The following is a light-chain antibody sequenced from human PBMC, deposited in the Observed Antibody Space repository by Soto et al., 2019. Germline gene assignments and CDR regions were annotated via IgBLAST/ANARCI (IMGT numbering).Light chain of an antibody. V-gene: IGKV1-5*01. CDR1: QSISSW. Sequence: IQMPQAPSTLSASVGDRVTITCRASQSISSWLAWYQQKPGKAPKLLIYDASSLESGVPSRFSGSGSGTEFTLTISSLQPDDFATYYCQQYNSYSGTFGPGTKVDIK. CDR3: QQYNSYSGT. CDR2: DAS. J-gene: IGKJ3*01.